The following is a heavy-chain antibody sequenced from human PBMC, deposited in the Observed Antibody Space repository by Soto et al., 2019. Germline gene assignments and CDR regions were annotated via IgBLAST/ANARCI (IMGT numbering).Heavy chain of an antibody. CDR1: GGSISSYY. D-gene: IGHD5-12*01. Sequence: SETLSLTCTVSGGSISSYYWSWIRQPPGKGLEWIGYIYYSGSTNYNPSLKSRVTISVDTSKNQFSLKLSSVTAADTAVYYCARDLSGDGYNAPPLNWFDPWGQGTLVTVSS. CDR3: ARDLSGDGYNAPPLNWFDP. V-gene: IGHV4-59*01. CDR2: IYYSGST. J-gene: IGHJ5*02.